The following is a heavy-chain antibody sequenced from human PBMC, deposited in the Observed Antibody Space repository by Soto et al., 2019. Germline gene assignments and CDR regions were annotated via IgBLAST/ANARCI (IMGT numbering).Heavy chain of an antibody. V-gene: IGHV4-31*03. D-gene: IGHD2-2*01. J-gene: IGHJ2*01. Sequence: PSETLSLTCTVSGGSISSGGSYWSWIRQSPGKGLEWIGYIYYSGTTYYNPSLKSRVSISLDTSKNQFSLKLSSVTAADTAIYNCASGHCFSSSCSYLDLWGRGTLVTVSS. CDR1: GGSISSGGSY. CDR3: ASGHCFSSSCSYLDL. CDR2: IYYSGTT.